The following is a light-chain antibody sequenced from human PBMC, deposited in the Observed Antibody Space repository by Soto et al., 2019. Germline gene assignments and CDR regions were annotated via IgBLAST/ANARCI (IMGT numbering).Light chain of an antibody. V-gene: IGKV3-20*01. J-gene: IGKJ5*01. CDR1: QSAYSSY. CDR2: GAS. Sequence: ELVLTQSPFTLSLSRGDRATLSCRSSQSAYSSYLSWYQQKPGQAPRLLIYGASNRATGIPDRFSGSGSGTDFTLTISRLEPQDFATSYCQQSYSTPITFGQGTRLEIK. CDR3: QQSYSTPIT.